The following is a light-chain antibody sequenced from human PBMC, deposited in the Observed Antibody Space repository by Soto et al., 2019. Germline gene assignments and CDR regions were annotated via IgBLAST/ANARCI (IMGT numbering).Light chain of an antibody. CDR3: SSYTSLSTLYV. CDR1: NSDVGGYNY. Sequence: QSVLTQPASVSGSPGQSITISCTGTNSDVGGYNYVPWYQQHPGKAPELMIYEVSHRPSGVSNRFSGSKSDNTASLTISGLQAEDEADYYCSSYTSLSTLYVFGTGTKVTVL. J-gene: IGLJ1*01. CDR2: EVS. V-gene: IGLV2-14*01.